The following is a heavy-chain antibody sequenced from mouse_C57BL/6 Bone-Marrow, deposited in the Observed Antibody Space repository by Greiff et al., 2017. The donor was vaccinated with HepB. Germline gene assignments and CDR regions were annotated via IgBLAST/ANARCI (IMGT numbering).Heavy chain of an antibody. V-gene: IGHV1-81*01. D-gene: IGHD1-1*01. CDR1: GYTFTSYG. CDR2: IYPRSGNT. Sequence: QVQLQQSGAELARPGASVKLSCKASGYTFTSYGISWVKQRTGQGLEWIGEIYPRSGNTYYNEKFKGKATLTADKSSSTAYMELRSLTSEDSAVYFCARWVVALRGVFDYWGQGTTLTVSS. J-gene: IGHJ2*01. CDR3: ARWVVALRGVFDY.